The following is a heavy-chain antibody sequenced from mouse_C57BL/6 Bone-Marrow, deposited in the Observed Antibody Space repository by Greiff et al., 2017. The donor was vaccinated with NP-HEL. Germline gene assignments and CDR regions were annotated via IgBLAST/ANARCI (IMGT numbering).Heavy chain of an antibody. J-gene: IGHJ2*01. CDR2: INPYNGDT. CDR3: ARDYGNYVGY. V-gene: IGHV1-20*01. D-gene: IGHD2-1*01. Sequence: VQLKESGPELVKPGDSVKISCKASGYSFTGYFMNWVMQSHGKSLEWIGRINPYNGDTFYNQKFKGKATLTVDKSSSTAHMELRSLTSEDSAVYYCARDYGNYVGYWGQGTTLTVSS. CDR1: GYSFTGYF.